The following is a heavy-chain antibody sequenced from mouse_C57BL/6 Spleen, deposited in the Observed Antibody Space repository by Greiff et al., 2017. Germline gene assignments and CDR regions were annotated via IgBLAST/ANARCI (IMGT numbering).Heavy chain of an antibody. D-gene: IGHD2-2*01. CDR2: IYPRSGNT. Sequence: VQLQQSGAELARPGASVKLSCKASGYTFTSYGISWVKQRTGQGLEWIGEIYPRSGNTYYNEKFKGKATLTADKSSSTAYMELRSLASEDSAVYFCARGGVTPGFDYWGQGTTLTVSS. CDR1: GYTFTSYG. CDR3: ARGGVTPGFDY. J-gene: IGHJ2*01. V-gene: IGHV1-81*01.